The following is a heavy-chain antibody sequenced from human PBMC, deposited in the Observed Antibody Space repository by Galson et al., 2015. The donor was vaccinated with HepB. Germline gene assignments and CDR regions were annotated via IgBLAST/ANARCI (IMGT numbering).Heavy chain of an antibody. D-gene: IGHD2-15*01. CDR2: INPSGGST. J-gene: IGHJ4*02. CDR3: AILSLRARETEYGSGGSCPSDY. CDR1: GYTFTSYY. V-gene: IGHV1-46*01. Sequence: SVKVSCKASGYTFTSYYMHWVRQAPGQGLEWMGIINPSGGSTSYAQKFQGRVTMTRDTSTSTVYMELSSLRSEDTAVYYCAILSLRARETEYGSGGSCPSDYWGQGTLVTVSS.